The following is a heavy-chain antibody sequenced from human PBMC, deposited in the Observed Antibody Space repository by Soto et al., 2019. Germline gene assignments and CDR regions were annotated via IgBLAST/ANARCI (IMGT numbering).Heavy chain of an antibody. V-gene: IGHV1-69*13. D-gene: IGHD3-22*01. CDR1: GGTFSSYA. Sequence: GASVKVSCKASGGTFSSYAISWVRQAPGQGLEWMGGIIPIFGTANYAQKFQGRVTITADESTSTAYMELSSLSSEDTAVYYCARDRGYYDSSAVGVDIWGQGTMVTVSS. J-gene: IGHJ3*02. CDR3: ARDRGYYDSSAVGVDI. CDR2: IIPIFGTA.